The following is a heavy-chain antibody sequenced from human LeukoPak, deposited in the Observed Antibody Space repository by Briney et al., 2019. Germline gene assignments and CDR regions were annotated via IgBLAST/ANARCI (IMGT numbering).Heavy chain of an antibody. CDR3: ARGGLAYCGGDCYSDMNFDY. V-gene: IGHV1-46*01. CDR1: GYTFTSYY. D-gene: IGHD2-21*02. Sequence: ASVKVSCKASGYTFTSYYMHWVRQAPGQGLEWMGIINPSGGSTSYAQKFQGRVTMTRDTSTSTVYMELSSLRSEDTAVYYCARGGLAYCGGDCYSDMNFDYWGQGTLVTVSS. CDR2: INPSGGST. J-gene: IGHJ4*02.